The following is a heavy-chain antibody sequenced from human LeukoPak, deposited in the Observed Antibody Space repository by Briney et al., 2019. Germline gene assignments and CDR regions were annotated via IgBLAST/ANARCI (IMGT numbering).Heavy chain of an antibody. J-gene: IGHJ4*02. D-gene: IGHD3-16*01. CDR1: GYTFTGYY. CDR2: INPNSGGT. Sequence: ASVKVSXKASGYTFTGYYMHWVRQAPGQGLEWMGRINPNSGGTNYAQKFQGRVTMTRDTSISTAYMELTSLRSEDTAVYFCAREPGGDYGSDYWGQGTLVTVSS. V-gene: IGHV1-2*06. CDR3: AREPGGDYGSDY.